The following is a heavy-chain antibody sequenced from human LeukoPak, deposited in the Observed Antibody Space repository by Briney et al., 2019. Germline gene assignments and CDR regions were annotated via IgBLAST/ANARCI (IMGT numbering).Heavy chain of an antibody. CDR2: IYHSGST. CDR3: ARVYGTPPDY. CDR1: GYSISSGYY. Sequence: SETLSLTCAVSGYSISSGYYWGWIRQPPGKGLEWIGSIYHSGSTYYNPSLKSRVTISVDTSKNQFSLKLSSVTAADTAVYYCARVYGTPPDYRGQGTLVTVSS. D-gene: IGHD4-17*01. V-gene: IGHV4-38-2*01. J-gene: IGHJ4*02.